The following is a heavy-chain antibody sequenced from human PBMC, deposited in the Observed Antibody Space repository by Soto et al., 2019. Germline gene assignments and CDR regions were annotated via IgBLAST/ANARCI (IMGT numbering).Heavy chain of an antibody. D-gene: IGHD3-22*01. V-gene: IGHV3-48*02. CDR2: ISSSSSTI. Sequence: GGSLRLSCAASGFTFSSYSMNWVRQAPGKGLEWVSYISSSSSTIYYADSVKGRFTISRDNAKNSLYLQMNSLRDEDTAVYYCASWPRSSGYYPSNWFDPWGQGTLVTVSS. J-gene: IGHJ5*02. CDR1: GFTFSSYS. CDR3: ASWPRSSGYYPSNWFDP.